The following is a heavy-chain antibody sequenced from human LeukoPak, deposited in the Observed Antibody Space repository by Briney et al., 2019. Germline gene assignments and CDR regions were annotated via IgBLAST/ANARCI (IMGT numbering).Heavy chain of an antibody. CDR3: ARQQDTTSPGN. D-gene: IGHD5-18*01. V-gene: IGHV3-66*04. CDR1: GVTVSSHY. CDR2: LYSGGNT. J-gene: IGHJ4*02. Sequence: GGSLRLSCAASGVTVSSHYMNWVRQAPGKGLEWVSILYSGGNTYYADSVKGRFTISRDNSKNTLYLQMNSLRAEDTAVYYCARQQDTTSPGNWGQGTLVTVSS.